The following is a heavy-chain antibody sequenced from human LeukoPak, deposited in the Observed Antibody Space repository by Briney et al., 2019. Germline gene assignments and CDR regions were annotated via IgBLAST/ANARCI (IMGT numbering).Heavy chain of an antibody. V-gene: IGHV1-2*02. CDR2: INPNSGGT. Sequence: GASVKVSCKASGYTFTDYYMHWVRQAPGQGLEWMGWINPNSGGTNYAQNFQGRATMTRDTSIRTAYMELSSLRSDDTAVYYCARSMSGGLGLFQSWGQGTLVAVSS. CDR1: GYTFTDYY. J-gene: IGHJ1*01. CDR3: ARSMSGGLGLFQS. D-gene: IGHD2-15*01.